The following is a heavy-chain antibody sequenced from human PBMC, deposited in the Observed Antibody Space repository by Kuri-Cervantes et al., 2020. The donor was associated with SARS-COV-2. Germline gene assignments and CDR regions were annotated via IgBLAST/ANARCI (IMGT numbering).Heavy chain of an antibody. D-gene: IGHD3-22*01. CDR1: GGSISSHY. V-gene: IGHV4-34*01. CDR2: INHSGST. CDR3: ARMYYYDSSGYFEPLAFDI. J-gene: IGHJ3*02. Sequence: SETLSLTCTVSGGSISSHYWSWIRQPPGKGLEWIGEINHSGSTNYNPSLKSRVTISVDTSKNQFSLKLSSATAADTAVYYCARMYYYDSSGYFEPLAFDIWGQGTMVTVSS.